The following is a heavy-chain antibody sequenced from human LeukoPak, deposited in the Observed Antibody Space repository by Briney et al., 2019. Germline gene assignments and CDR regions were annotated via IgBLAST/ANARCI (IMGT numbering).Heavy chain of an antibody. CDR2: INPSLGDT. Sequence: ASVKVSCKASGYTFTGYYMHWVRQAPGQRLKWMGWINPSLGDTNYAQKFQGRVTMTRDTSISTAYMELTRMRSDDTAVYYCAKLASGVDYWGQGTLVTVSS. D-gene: IGHD3-10*01. CDR3: AKLASGVDY. CDR1: GYTFTGYY. V-gene: IGHV1-2*02. J-gene: IGHJ4*02.